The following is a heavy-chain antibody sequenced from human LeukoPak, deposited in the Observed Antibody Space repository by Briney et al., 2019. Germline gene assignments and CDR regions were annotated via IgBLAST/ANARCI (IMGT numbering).Heavy chain of an antibody. CDR3: VTDRQVSRNDYGDYVIFAATY. CDR2: IHTSGST. Sequence: SETLSLTCTVSGGSISSSSYCWSWIRQPAGKGPEWIGHIHTSGSTNYDPSLKSRVTISIDTSKNQFSLKLSSVTAADTAVYYCVTDRQVSRNDYGDYVIFAATYWGQGTLVAVSS. D-gene: IGHD4-17*01. J-gene: IGHJ4*02. CDR1: GGSISSSSYC. V-gene: IGHV4-61*09.